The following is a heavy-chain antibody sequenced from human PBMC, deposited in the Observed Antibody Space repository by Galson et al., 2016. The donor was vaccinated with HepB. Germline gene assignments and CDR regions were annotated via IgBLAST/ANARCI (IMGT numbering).Heavy chain of an antibody. CDR3: VRLRRLTIFGVASSGYYFDY. CDR2: IKEDGSEK. V-gene: IGHV3-7*01. J-gene: IGHJ4*02. CDR1: GFTFSSYW. D-gene: IGHD3-3*01. Sequence: SLRLSCAASGFTFSSYWMTWVRQAPGKGLEWVANIKEDGSEKYYVDSVKGRFTISRDNAKNSMYLQMNSLRAEDTAVYFCVRLRRLTIFGVASSGYYFDYWGQGTLVTVSS.